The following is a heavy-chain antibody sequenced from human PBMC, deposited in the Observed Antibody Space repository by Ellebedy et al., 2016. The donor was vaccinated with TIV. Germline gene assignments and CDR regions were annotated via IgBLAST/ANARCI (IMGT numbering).Heavy chain of an antibody. V-gene: IGHV4-4*02. J-gene: IGHJ6*02. CDR2: IDHSGST. D-gene: IGHD3-10*01. CDR3: AKMLVWFGESLPNYYYAMDV. Sequence: SETLSLTCAVSGVSISTSNRWTWVRPPPGKGLEWIGQIDHSGSTSYNPSLKSRVTISVDKSKNQFSLNLRSVTAADTAVYYCAKMLVWFGESLPNYYYAMDVWGQGTTVTVSS. CDR1: GVSISTSNR.